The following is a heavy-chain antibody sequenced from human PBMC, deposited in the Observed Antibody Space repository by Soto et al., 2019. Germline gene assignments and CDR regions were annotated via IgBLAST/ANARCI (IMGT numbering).Heavy chain of an antibody. CDR2: ISYDGSNK. D-gene: IGHD3-22*01. J-gene: IGHJ6*02. Sequence: QVQLVESGGDVVQPGRSLRLSCAASGFTFSSYGMHWVRQAPGKGLEWVAVISYDGSNKYYADSVKGRFTISRDNSKNTLYLQMNSLRAEDTAVYYCAKDIMIVVGYYYYGMDVWGQGTTVTVSS. CDR3: AKDIMIVVGYYYYGMDV. V-gene: IGHV3-30*18. CDR1: GFTFSSYG.